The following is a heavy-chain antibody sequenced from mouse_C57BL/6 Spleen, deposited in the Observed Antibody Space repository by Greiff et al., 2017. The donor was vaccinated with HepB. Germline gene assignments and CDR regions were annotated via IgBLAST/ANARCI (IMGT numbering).Heavy chain of an antibody. J-gene: IGHJ3*01. CDR3: ARPHYYGSSYPFAY. D-gene: IGHD1-1*01. Sequence: VQLQQSGPELVKPGASVKISCKASGYSFTDYNMNWVKQSDGKSLEWIGVINPNYGTTSYNQKFKGKATLTVDQSSSTAYMQLNSLTSEDSAVYYCARPHYYGSSYPFAYWGQGTLVTVSA. CDR2: INPNYGTT. V-gene: IGHV1-39*01. CDR1: GYSFTDYN.